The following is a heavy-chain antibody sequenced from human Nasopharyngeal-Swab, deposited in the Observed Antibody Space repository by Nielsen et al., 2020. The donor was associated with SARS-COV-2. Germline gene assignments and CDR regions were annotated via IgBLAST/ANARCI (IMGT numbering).Heavy chain of an antibody. CDR3: ARHRFGIAVADSDY. V-gene: IGHV3-21*01. Sequence: WIRQPPGKGLEWDSSISSSSSYIYYADSVKGRFTISRDNAKNSLYLQMNSLRAEDTAVYYCARHRFGIAVADSDYWGQGTLVTVSS. J-gene: IGHJ4*02. CDR2: ISSSSSYI. D-gene: IGHD6-19*01.